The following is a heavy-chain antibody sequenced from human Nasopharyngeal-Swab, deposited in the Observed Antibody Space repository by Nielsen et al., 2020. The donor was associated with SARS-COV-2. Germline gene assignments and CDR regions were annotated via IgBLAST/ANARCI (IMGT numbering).Heavy chain of an antibody. D-gene: IGHD2-8*02. CDR3: AREADFTGYYDF. J-gene: IGHJ4*02. CDR1: VYTFRDHY. V-gene: IGHV1-2*06. CDR2: INPDSGGR. Sequence: ASVKVSCKASVYTFRDHYIHWVRQAPGQGLEWVGRINPDSGGRNYALRFQGRVTMTRDTSLTTAYMEMSGLASDDTAIYYCAREADFTGYYDFWGQGAQVIVSS.